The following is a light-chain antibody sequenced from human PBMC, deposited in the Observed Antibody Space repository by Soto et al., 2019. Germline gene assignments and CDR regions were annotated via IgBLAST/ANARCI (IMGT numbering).Light chain of an antibody. CDR3: GTWDSSPSAGV. V-gene: IGLV1-51*01. Sequence: QSVLTQPPSVSATPGQKVTISCSGTSSHIGSNYLSWYQQLPGTAPKLLIYDNNKRPSGLPDRFSGSKSGTSATLGITGLQTGDEADYYCGTWDSSPSAGVFGGGTKLTVL. J-gene: IGLJ2*01. CDR2: DNN. CDR1: SSHIGSNY.